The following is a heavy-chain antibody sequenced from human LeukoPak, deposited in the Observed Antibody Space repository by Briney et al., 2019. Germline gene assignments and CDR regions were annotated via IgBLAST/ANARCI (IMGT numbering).Heavy chain of an antibody. CDR3: ARGTKEVEFWSGYIIFVPFDY. D-gene: IGHD3-3*01. V-gene: IGHV4-34*01. CDR2: INHSGST. J-gene: IGHJ4*02. Sequence: PSETLSLTCAVYGGSFSGYYWSWIRQPPGKGLEWIWEINHSGSTNYNPSLKSRVTISVDTSKNQFSLKLSSVTAADTAVYYCARGTKEVEFWSGYIIFVPFDYWGQGTLVTVSS. CDR1: GGSFSGYY.